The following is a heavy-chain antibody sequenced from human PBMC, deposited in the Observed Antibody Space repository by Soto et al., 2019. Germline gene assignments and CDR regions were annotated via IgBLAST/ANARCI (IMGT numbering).Heavy chain of an antibody. CDR1: GFTFSSYA. D-gene: IGHD3-10*01. J-gene: IGHJ6*02. CDR3: AKQQGRGTPYYYAMDV. Sequence: GGSLRLSCAASGFTFSSYAMSWVRQAPWKGLEWVSVIRSSGDRTYYADSVKGRFTISRDNSKNTLYMQMNSLRAEDTAVYYCAKQQGRGTPYYYAMDVWAQGTTVTVSS. V-gene: IGHV3-23*01. CDR2: IRSSGDRT.